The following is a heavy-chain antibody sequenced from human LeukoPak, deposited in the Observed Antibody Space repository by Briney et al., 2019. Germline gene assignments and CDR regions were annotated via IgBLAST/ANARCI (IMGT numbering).Heavy chain of an antibody. CDR1: GFTFSSYA. Sequence: PGGSLRLSCAASGFTFSSYAMSWVRQAPGKGLEWVSAISGSGSTIYYADSVKGRFTISRDNAKNSLYLQMNSLRAEDTAVYYCARVLREWLLFGWFDPWGQGTLVTVSS. J-gene: IGHJ5*02. CDR3: ARVLREWLLFGWFDP. CDR2: ISGSGSTI. D-gene: IGHD3-3*01. V-gene: IGHV3-23*01.